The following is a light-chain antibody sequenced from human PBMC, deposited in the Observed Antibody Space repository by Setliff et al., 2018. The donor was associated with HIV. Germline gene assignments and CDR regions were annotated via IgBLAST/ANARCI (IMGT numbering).Light chain of an antibody. J-gene: IGLJ3*02. V-gene: IGLV6-57*03. CDR1: TGSIASNY. Sequence: NFMLTQPHSVSESPGKTVTISCTRNTGSIASNYVQWYQQRPGSAPNTVIFENDQRPSGVPNRFSGSIDTSSNSASLTIPRLETEDEGDYYCHTSENNNQLFGGGTKVTV. CDR2: END. CDR3: HTSENNNQL.